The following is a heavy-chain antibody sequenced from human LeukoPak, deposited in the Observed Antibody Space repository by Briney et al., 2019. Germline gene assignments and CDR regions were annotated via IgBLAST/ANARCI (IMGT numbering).Heavy chain of an antibody. CDR1: GYTFTSYD. D-gene: IGHD2-21*02. CDR3: ARGFHTEAYCGGDCQGGAFDI. CDR2: MNPNSGNT. J-gene: IGHJ3*02. V-gene: IGHV1-8*01. Sequence: ASVKVSCKASGYTFTSYDINWVRQATGQGLEWMGWMNPNSGNTGYAQKFQGRVTMTRNTSISTAYMELSSLRSEDTAVYYCARGFHTEAYCGGDCQGGAFDIWGQGTMVTVSS.